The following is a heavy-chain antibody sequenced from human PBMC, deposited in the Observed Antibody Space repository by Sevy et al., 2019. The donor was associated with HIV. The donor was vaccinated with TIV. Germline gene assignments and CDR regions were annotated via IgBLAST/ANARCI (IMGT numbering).Heavy chain of an antibody. Sequence: GGSLRLSCAASGFTFSNYWISWVRQAPGKGLEWVANIKEDGSENYYVDSVKGRFTISRDNAKNSLYLQMNSLRAEDTAVYYCARVGGCSSTSCFAYWFDPWGQGTLVTVSS. D-gene: IGHD2-2*01. CDR2: IKEDGSEN. CDR3: ARVGGCSSTSCFAYWFDP. CDR1: GFTFSNYW. V-gene: IGHV3-7*03. J-gene: IGHJ5*02.